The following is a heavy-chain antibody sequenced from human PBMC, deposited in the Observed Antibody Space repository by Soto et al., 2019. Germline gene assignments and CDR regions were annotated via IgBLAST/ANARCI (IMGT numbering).Heavy chain of an antibody. CDR1: GGTFSSYA. D-gene: IGHD5-12*01. J-gene: IGHJ6*02. Sequence: QVQLVQSGAEVKKPGSSVKVSCKASGGTFSSYAISWVRQAPGQGLEWMGGIIPIFGTANYAQKFQGRVTITADESTSTAYMQLSSLKSDDTAVYYCAIAPRPGVRVYSGCDFFPQPYYYYSIYVWGQGTTVTVSS. CDR2: IIPIFGTA. CDR3: AIAPRPGVRVYSGCDFFPQPYYYYSIYV. V-gene: IGHV1-69*01.